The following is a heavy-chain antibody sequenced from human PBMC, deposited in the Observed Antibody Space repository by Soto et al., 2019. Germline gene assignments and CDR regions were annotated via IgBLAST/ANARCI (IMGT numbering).Heavy chain of an antibody. J-gene: IGHJ4*02. Sequence: GGSLRLSCAASGYTFSHYWMHWVRQAPGKRLVWVSRVNPDGTITTYEDSVKGRFTISRDNAKNTLYLQMNSLGVEDTALYYCSYDNFGDKHXWGQGTPVTVSX. CDR2: VNPDGTIT. D-gene: IGHD3-9*01. CDR3: SYDNFGDKHX. V-gene: IGHV3-74*01. CDR1: GYTFSHYW.